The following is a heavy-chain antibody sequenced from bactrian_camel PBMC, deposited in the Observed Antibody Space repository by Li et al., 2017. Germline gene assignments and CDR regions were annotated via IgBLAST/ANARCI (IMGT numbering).Heavy chain of an antibody. CDR3: AATKNGPDIRSGDCYLGSWIWPNAY. Sequence: VQLVESGGELVQPGVSLRLSCAASGFTFSSYDMSWVRQAPGKGLDWVSNISWGGDGWGGDGTNYAESVRGRFTIYRDNAKNTVHLQMNSLKPEDTGMYYCAATKNGPDIRSGDCYLGSWIWPNAYWGQGTQVTVS. J-gene: IGHJ4*01. CDR1: GFTFSSYD. V-gene: IGHV3S40*01. CDR2: ISWGGDGWGGDGT. D-gene: IGHD3*01.